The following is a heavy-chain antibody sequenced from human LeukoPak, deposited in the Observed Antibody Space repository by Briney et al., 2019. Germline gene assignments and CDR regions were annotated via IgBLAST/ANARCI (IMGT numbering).Heavy chain of an antibody. CDR3: ARGAPGGADTAMVI. J-gene: IGHJ4*02. V-gene: IGHV4-31*03. Sequence: SETLSLTCTVSGGSVSRGGYSWNWIRQHPGKGLEWIGYIYYSGSTYYNPTLKRRVTISVDAAKNQFSLRLSSVTAADTAVYSCARGAPGGADTAMVIWGQGTLVTVSS. CDR2: IYYSGST. D-gene: IGHD5-18*01. CDR1: GGSVSRGGYS.